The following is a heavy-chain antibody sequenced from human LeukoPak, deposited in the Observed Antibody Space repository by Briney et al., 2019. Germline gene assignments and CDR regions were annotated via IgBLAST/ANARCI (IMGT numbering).Heavy chain of an antibody. J-gene: IGHJ3*02. CDR3: AREDYGVGAFDI. CDR1: GFTFSSYW. D-gene: IGHD4-17*01. CDR2: IKGDGSEK. Sequence: SGGSLRLSCAASGFTFSSYWMSWVRQAPGKGLEWVASIKGDGSEKYHVDSVKGRFTISRDNAKNSLYLQMNSLRAEDTAVYYCAREDYGVGAFDIWGQGTMVTVSS. V-gene: IGHV3-7*01.